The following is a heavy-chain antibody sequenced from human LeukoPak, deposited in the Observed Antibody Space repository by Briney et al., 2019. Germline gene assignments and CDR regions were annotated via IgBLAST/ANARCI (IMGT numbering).Heavy chain of an antibody. J-gene: IGHJ4*02. CDR2: ISAYNGNT. D-gene: IGHD2-8*01. CDR3: ARDRRNGDYFDY. Sequence: ASVTVSCKASGYTFTSYGISWVRQAPGQGLEWMGWISAYNGNTNYAQKLQGRVTMTTDTSTSTAYMELRSLRSDDTAVYYCARDRRNGDYFDYWGQGTLVTVSS. V-gene: IGHV1-18*01. CDR1: GYTFTSYG.